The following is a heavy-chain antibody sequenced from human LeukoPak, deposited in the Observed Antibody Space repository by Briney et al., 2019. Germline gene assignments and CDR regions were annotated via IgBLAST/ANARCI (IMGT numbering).Heavy chain of an antibody. V-gene: IGHV3-30*04. CDR2: ISYDGSNK. D-gene: IGHD4-11*01. Sequence: SGGSLRLSCAASGFTFSSYAMHWVRQAPGKGLEWVAVISYDGSNKYYADSVKGRFTISRDNSKNTLYLQMNSLRAEDTAVYYCARDAGQMTTQNHWGQGTLSPSPQ. J-gene: IGHJ5*02. CDR3: ARDAGQMTTQNH. CDR1: GFTFSSYA.